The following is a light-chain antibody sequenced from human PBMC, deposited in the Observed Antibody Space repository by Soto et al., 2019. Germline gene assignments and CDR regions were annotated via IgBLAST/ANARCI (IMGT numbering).Light chain of an antibody. CDR3: QQVKGFPLT. CDR1: HDIARW. V-gene: IGKV1-12*01. J-gene: IGKJ4*01. CDR2: AAS. Sequence: DIQMTQSPSSVSAFVGDRVAITCRASHDIARWLAWYQQQPGKAPILLIYAASSLQSGVPTRFSGSGSGTDFTLTITNLQPEDSAVYYCQQVKGFPLTFGGGTKVEIK.